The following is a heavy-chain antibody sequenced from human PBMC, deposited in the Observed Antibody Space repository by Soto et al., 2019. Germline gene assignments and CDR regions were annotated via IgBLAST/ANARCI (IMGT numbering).Heavy chain of an antibody. CDR1: GGSISSGDYY. Sequence: QVQLQQSGPGLVKPSQTLSLTCTVSGGSISSGDYYWSWIRQAPGKGLEWIGYIYHSGSSYYYPTLKSRATISMDTSKNQFSLKFSSVTAADTAVYFCARVHLLAWYAPWGQGTLVTVSS. V-gene: IGHV4-30-4*01. CDR2: IYHSGSS. CDR3: ARVHLLAWYAP. J-gene: IGHJ5*02.